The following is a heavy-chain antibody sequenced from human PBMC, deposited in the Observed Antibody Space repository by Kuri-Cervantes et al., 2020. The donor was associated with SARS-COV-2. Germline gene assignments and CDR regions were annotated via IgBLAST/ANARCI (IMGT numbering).Heavy chain of an antibody. Sequence: SETLSLTCTVSGGSISSGSYYWSWIRQPAGKGLEWIGRIYTSGSTNYNPSLKSRVTISVDTSKNQFSLKLSSVTAADTAVYYCARDYYDILTGSLSLYGVDVWGQGTTVTVSS. CDR2: IYTSGST. CDR1: GGSISSGSYY. D-gene: IGHD3-9*01. V-gene: IGHV4-61*02. J-gene: IGHJ6*02. CDR3: ARDYYDILTGSLSLYGVDV.